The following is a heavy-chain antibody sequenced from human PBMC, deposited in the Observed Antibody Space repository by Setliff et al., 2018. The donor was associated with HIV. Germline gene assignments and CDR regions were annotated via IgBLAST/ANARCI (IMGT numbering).Heavy chain of an antibody. V-gene: IGHV1-2*02. CDR1: GYTFTGYY. CDR2: INPNSGGT. Sequence: GASVKVSCKASGYTFTGYYMHWVRQAPGQGLEWMGWINPNSGGTNYAQKFQGRVTMTRDTSISTAYMELSRLGSDVTAVYYCARDGGPYGDYGGGAFDIWGQGTMVTVSS. CDR3: ARDGGPYGDYGGGAFDI. D-gene: IGHD4-17*01. J-gene: IGHJ3*02.